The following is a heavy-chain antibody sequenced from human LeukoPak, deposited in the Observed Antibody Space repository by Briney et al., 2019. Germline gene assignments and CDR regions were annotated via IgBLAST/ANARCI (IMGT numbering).Heavy chain of an antibody. D-gene: IGHD1-26*01. Sequence: PGESLRLSCAASGLRFSSYWMSWVRQAPGKALEWVSSIGGSGGSTHHAAPVKGRFTISRDNSKNTLYLEMNSLRAEDTAIYYCAKMKGHPLPKYYMCVWGQGTTVTVSS. CDR2: IGGSGGST. CDR1: GLRFSSYW. J-gene: IGHJ6*01. CDR3: AKMKGHPLPKYYMCV. V-gene: IGHV3-23*01.